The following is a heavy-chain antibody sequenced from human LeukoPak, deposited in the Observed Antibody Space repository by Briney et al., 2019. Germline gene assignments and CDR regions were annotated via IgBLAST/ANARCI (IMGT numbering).Heavy chain of an antibody. CDR2: IYPGDSDT. Sequence: PGESLKISCKGSGYSFTSYWIGWVREMPGKGLEWMGIIYPGDSDTRYSPSFQGQVTISADKSISTAYLQWSSLKASDTAMYYYARQGTSGGIAAAGSFDYWGQGTLATVSS. D-gene: IGHD6-13*01. J-gene: IGHJ4*02. V-gene: IGHV5-51*01. CDR1: GYSFTSYW. CDR3: ARQGTSGGIAAAGSFDY.